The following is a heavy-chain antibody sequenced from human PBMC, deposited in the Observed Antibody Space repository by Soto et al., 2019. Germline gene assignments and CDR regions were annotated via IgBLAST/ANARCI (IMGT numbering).Heavy chain of an antibody. D-gene: IGHD3-3*01. V-gene: IGHV3-13*01. Sequence: EVQLVESGGGLVQPGGSLRLSCAASGFTFSSYDMHWVRQATGKGLEWVSAIGTAGDTYYPGSVKGRFTISRENAKNSLYLQMNSLRAGDTAVYYCARAYYDANYYYYGMDVWGQGTTVTVSS. CDR3: ARAYYDANYYYYGMDV. J-gene: IGHJ6*02. CDR1: GFTFSSYD. CDR2: IGTAGDT.